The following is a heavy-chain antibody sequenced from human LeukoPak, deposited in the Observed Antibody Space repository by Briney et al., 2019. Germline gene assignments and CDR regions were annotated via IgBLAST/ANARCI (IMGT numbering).Heavy chain of an antibody. V-gene: IGHV3-53*01. CDR1: EFTASSNY. CDR2: IYNGGST. J-gene: IGHJ4*02. D-gene: IGHD1-1*01. CDR3: ARGGSWNDFDY. Sequence: GGSLRLSCAPSEFTASSNYMSWVRQAPGKGPEWVSVIYNGGSTYYADSVKGRFTVSRDNSKNTLYLQMNRLRVEDTAVYYCARGGSWNDFDYWGQGTLVTVSS.